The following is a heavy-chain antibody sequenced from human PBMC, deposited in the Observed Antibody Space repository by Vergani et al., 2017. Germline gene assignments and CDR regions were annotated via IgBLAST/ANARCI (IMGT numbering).Heavy chain of an antibody. CDR3: ARFPNIVGENWFDS. D-gene: IGHD2/OR15-2a*01. J-gene: IGHJ5*01. CDR1: GGSISSGSYY. V-gene: IGHV4-61*02. Sequence: QVQLQESGPGLVKPSQTLSLTCTVSGGSISSGSYYWSWIRQPAGKGLEWIGRIYTSGSTNYNPSLKSRVTMSVDMSKNHFSLQLSSVTATDTAVYYCARFPNIVGENWFDSWGQGTLVTVSS. CDR2: IYTSGST.